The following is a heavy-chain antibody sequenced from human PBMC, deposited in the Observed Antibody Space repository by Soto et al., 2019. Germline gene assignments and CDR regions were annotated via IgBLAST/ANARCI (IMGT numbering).Heavy chain of an antibody. J-gene: IGHJ6*02. Sequence: SVKVSCNASGGTFSSYAISWVRQAPGQGLEWMGGIIPIFGTANYAHKFQGRVTITSDKSTRTAYMELSSLRSEDTAVYYCARDGPNTTAVGDXWGQGTTVTVS. CDR3: ARDGPNTTAVGDX. CDR1: GGTFSSYA. V-gene: IGHV1-69*06. D-gene: IGHD6-13*01. CDR2: IIPIFGTA.